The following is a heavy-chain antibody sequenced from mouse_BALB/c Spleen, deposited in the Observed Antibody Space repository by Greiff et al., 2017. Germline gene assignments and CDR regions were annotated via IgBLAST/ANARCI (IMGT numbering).Heavy chain of an antibody. Sequence: EVQRVESGPGLVKPSQSLSLTCTVTGYSITSDYAWNWIRQFPGNKLEWTGYISYSGSTSYNPSLKSRISITRDTSKNQFFLQLNSVTTEDTATYYCARLYDYDGGYAMDYWGQGTSVTVSS. D-gene: IGHD2-4*01. CDR2: ISYSGST. CDR3: ARLYDYDGGYAMDY. J-gene: IGHJ4*01. CDR1: GYSITSDYA. V-gene: IGHV3-2*02.